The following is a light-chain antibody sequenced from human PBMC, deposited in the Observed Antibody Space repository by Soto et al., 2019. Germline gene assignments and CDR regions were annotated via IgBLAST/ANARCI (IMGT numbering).Light chain of an antibody. V-gene: IGLV6-57*01. CDR1: SGRIASNY. Sequence: NFMLTQPHSVSGSPGKTVTISCTRSSGRIASNYVQWYQQRPGSSPTTVICENNQRPSGVPDRFSGSIDSSSNSASPTISGLETEDEADYSCQYYDDNTHWVFVGGTKLTVL. CDR3: QYYDDNTHWV. J-gene: IGLJ3*02. CDR2: ENN.